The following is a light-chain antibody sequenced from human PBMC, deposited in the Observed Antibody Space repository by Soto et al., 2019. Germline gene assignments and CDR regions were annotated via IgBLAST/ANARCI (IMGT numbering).Light chain of an antibody. Sequence: EIVMTQSPATLSVSPGERATLSCRASQSISSKLAWYQQKPGQAPRLLIYGASTRATGVPARFSGSGSGTEFTLTITRLEPEDSAVYFCQHYGYSQWTFGQGTKVDI. CDR1: QSISSK. V-gene: IGKV3-15*01. CDR2: GAS. CDR3: QHYGYSQWT. J-gene: IGKJ1*01.